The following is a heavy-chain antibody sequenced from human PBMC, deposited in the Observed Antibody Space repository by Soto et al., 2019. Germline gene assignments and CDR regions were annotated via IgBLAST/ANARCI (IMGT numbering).Heavy chain of an antibody. CDR3: NRQNGDFFEY. Sequence: PXGSLRVSFATSGLTLSGSPMHWVRQASGKGLDWVGHIRTKANRYATVYAESLKGRFTISRDDSKNTAYLQVDSLKTEDTAVYYCNRQNGDFFEYWGQGALVTVSS. CDR2: IRTKANRYAT. V-gene: IGHV3-73*01. D-gene: IGHD3-10*01. J-gene: IGHJ4*02. CDR1: GLTLSGSP.